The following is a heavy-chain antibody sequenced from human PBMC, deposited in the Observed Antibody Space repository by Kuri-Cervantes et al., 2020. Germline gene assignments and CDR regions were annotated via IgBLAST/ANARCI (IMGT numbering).Heavy chain of an antibody. D-gene: IGHD3-16*02. CDR2: ISYDGSNK. Sequence: LSLTCAASGFTFSSYSMNWVRQAPGKGLEWVAVISYDGSNKYYADSVKGRFTISRDNSKNTLYLQMNSLRAEDTAVYYCARESFSLGELSFPLGDWGQGTLVTVSS. J-gene: IGHJ4*02. CDR3: ARESFSLGELSFPLGD. CDR1: GFTFSSYS. V-gene: IGHV3-30*03.